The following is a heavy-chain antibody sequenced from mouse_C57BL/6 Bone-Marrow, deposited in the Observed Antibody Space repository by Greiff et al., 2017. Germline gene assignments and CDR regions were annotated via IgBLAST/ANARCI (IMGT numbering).Heavy chain of an antibody. V-gene: IGHV1-63*01. CDR1: GYTFTNYW. D-gene: IGHD4-1*01. J-gene: IGHJ2*01. CDR3: ARNWGDY. CDR2: IYPGGGYT. Sequence: QVQLQQSGAELVRPGTSVKMSCKASGYTFTNYWIGWAKQRPGHGLEWIGDIYPGGGYTNYKEKFKGKATLTADKSSSTAYLQFSSLTSEDSAIYYCARNWGDYWGQGTPLTVSS.